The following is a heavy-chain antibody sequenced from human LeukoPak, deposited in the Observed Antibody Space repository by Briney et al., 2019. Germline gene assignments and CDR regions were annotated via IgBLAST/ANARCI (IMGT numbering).Heavy chain of an antibody. Sequence: GSSLRLSCAASGFTFRSYAMSWVREAPGKGQEWVSGISGSGGITYYAESLRGRSTISRDNSKNTLYLQMNSLRAEDTAMYYCAKVSTDYENSAPVDWGQGTQVTVSS. D-gene: IGHD3-22*01. CDR1: GFTFRSYA. V-gene: IGHV3-23*01. CDR2: ISGSGGIT. J-gene: IGHJ4*02. CDR3: AKVSTDYENSAPVD.